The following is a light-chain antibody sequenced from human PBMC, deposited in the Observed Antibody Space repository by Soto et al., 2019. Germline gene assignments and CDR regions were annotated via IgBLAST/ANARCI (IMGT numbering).Light chain of an antibody. CDR1: QGISSF. Sequence: DIQLTQSPSFLSASVGDRVTITCRASQGISSFLAWYQQKPGKAPNLLISGASTLRTGVPSRFSGSGSGTEFTLTISSLQPEDFATYYCQHLNTYPLTFGGGTKV. V-gene: IGKV1-9*01. CDR2: GAS. J-gene: IGKJ4*01. CDR3: QHLNTYPLT.